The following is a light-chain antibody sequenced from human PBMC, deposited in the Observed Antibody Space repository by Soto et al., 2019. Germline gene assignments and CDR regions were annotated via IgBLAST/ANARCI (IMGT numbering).Light chain of an antibody. CDR1: QSVLYSSNTKNY. CDR3: QHYYSTLLT. CDR2: WAS. Sequence: IVMTQSPDSLAVSLGERATINCKSSQSVLYSSNTKNYLAWYQQKPGQPPKLLIYWASTRESGVPDRFSGSGSGTDFTLTISSLQAEDVAVYYCQHYYSTLLTFGGGTKVEIK. V-gene: IGKV4-1*01. J-gene: IGKJ4*01.